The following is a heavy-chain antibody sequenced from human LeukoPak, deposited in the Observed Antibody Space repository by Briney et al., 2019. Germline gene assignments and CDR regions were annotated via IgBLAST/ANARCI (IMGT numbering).Heavy chain of an antibody. J-gene: IGHJ4*02. V-gene: IGHV3-64D*06. D-gene: IGHD6-19*01. CDR1: GFSFSSYA. Sequence: GGPLRLSCSASGFSFSSYAMHWVRQAPGKGLEHISLINNVGDRAYCADSVTGRFTISRDNPKNTLYLQMSSLRAEDTAVYYCVKDRSWGGSGWYFDYWGQGTLVTVSS. CDR3: VKDRSWGGSGWYFDY. CDR2: INNVGDRA.